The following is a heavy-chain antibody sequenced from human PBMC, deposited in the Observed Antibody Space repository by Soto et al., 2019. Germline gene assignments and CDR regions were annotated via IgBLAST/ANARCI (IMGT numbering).Heavy chain of an antibody. D-gene: IGHD4-17*01. CDR1: GYTFTGYY. Sequence: ASVKVSCKASGYTFTGYYMHWVRQATGQGLEWMGWMNPNSGNTGYAQKFQGRVTMTRNTSISTAYMELSSLRSEDTAVYYCARGYGDYEDYWAQGTLVTVSS. V-gene: IGHV1-8*02. CDR2: MNPNSGNT. CDR3: ARGYGDYEDY. J-gene: IGHJ4*02.